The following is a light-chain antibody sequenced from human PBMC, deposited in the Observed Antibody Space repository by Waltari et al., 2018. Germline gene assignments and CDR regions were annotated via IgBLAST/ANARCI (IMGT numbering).Light chain of an antibody. J-gene: IGKJ3*01. CDR3: QRYDNLPVFA. CDR2: DAS. CDR1: QPITNY. Sequence: DIQVTQPQSSLSASVGDRATITCQASQPITNYLNWYQQKPGKAPELLINDASKLQTGVPSRFSGSQSGTEFTFTIASLQPEDVATYYCQRYDNLPVFAFGPGTKVNVK. V-gene: IGKV1-33*01.